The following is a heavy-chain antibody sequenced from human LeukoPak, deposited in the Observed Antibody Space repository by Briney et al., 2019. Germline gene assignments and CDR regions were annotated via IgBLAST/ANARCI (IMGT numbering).Heavy chain of an antibody. J-gene: IGHJ3*01. CDR3: ARRRIWFGQLVSDAFDV. D-gene: IGHD3-10*01. CDR2: IYYSGTT. CDR1: XXXMKNFY. V-gene: IGHV4-59*08. Sequence: PSETLSXTXXXXXXXMKNFYGGWIRQPPGKGRECLGYIYYSGTTTYSPSLTRRVTISVDMSKNQFSLKLTSVTAADTAVYYCARRRIWFGQLVSDAFDVWGQGAMVTVSS.